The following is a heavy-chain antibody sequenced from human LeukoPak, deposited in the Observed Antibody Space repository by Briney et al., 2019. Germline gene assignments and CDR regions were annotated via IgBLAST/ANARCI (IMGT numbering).Heavy chain of an antibody. J-gene: IGHJ4*02. V-gene: IGHV3-48*04. CDR1: GFTFSSYS. CDR3: AKAIGMTTVTTGDY. CDR2: ISSSSSTI. D-gene: IGHD4-17*01. Sequence: GGSLRLSCAASGFTFSSYSMNWDRQAPGKGLEWVSYISSSSSTIYYADSVKGRFTISRDNAKNSLYLQMNSLRAEDTALYYCAKAIGMTTVTTGDYWGQGTLVTVSS.